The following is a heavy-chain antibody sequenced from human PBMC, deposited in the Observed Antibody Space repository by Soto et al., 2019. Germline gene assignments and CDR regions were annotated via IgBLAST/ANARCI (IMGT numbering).Heavy chain of an antibody. CDR2: ISAHNGDT. V-gene: IGHV1-18*04. CDR3: ARVSIVVSAALTTYDP. J-gene: IGHJ5*02. D-gene: IGHD2-2*01. CDR1: GYTFTSYG. Sequence: QVQLAQSGAEVKKPGASVRVSCKASGYTFTSYGVSWMRQAPGQGLEWMGWISAHNGDTKYAQKFQGRVTMTTDTLTSTVYMGLRSLSSDDTAVYYCARVSIVVSAALTTYDPWGQGTLVTVSS.